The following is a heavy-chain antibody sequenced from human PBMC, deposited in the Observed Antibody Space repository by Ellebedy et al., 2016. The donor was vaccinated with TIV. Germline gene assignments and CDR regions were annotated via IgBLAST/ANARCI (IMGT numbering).Heavy chain of an antibody. CDR2: IVHTGPT. D-gene: IGHD6-19*01. V-gene: IGHV4-34*12. Sequence: MPSETLSLTCAVSGGSLSGYYWSWIRQPPGKGLEWIGEIVHTGPTNYNPSLKRRVSISQDTSKSQFSLQLSSVAAADTAVYYCASGRPAVVGALNYGLDVWGQGTTVTVSS. CDR3: ASGRPAVVGALNYGLDV. CDR1: GGSLSGYY. J-gene: IGHJ6*02.